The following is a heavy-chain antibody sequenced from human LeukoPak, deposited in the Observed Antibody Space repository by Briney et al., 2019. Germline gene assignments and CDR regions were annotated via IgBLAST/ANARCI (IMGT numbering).Heavy chain of an antibody. V-gene: IGHV3-74*01. CDR1: GLTFSSNW. Sequence: PGGSLRLSCAASGLTFSSNWMHWVRQAPGKGLVGVSRISSDGSSTSYADSVKGRFTISRDNAKNTLHLQMNSLRAEDTAVYYCARDAFGVDKSPFWGQGTLVTVSS. CDR3: ARDAFGVDKSPF. J-gene: IGHJ4*02. CDR2: ISSDGSST. D-gene: IGHD3-3*01.